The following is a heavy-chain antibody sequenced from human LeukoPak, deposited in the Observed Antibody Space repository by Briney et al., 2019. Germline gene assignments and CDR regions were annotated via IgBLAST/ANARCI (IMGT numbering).Heavy chain of an antibody. CDR3: ARRGTAMGYFDY. J-gene: IGHJ4*02. CDR1: GFTFSSYE. CDR2: ISSSGSTI. D-gene: IGHD5-18*01. V-gene: IGHV3-48*03. Sequence: GGSLRLSCAASGFTFSSYEMNWVRQAPGKGLEWVSYISSSGSTIYYADSVKGRLTISRDNAKNSLYLQMNSLRAEDTAVYYCARRGTAMGYFDYWGQGTLVTVSS.